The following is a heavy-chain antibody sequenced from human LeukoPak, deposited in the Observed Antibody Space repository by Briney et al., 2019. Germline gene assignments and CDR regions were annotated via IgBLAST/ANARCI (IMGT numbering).Heavy chain of an antibody. Sequence: SETLSLTCTVSGASISSYYWSWIRQPPGKGLEWIGSIYYSGSTYYNPSLKSRVTISVDTSKNQFSLKLSSVTAADTAVYYCARRTTYYYGSGSYHFDYWGQGTLVTVSS. V-gene: IGHV4-59*01. D-gene: IGHD3-10*01. CDR3: ARRTTYYYGSGSYHFDY. J-gene: IGHJ4*02. CDR2: IYYSGST. CDR1: GASISSYY.